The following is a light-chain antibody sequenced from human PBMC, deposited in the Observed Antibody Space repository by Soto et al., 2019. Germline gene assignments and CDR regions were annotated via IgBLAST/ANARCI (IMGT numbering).Light chain of an antibody. CDR1: QSVSNNY. V-gene: IGKV3-20*01. Sequence: EIVLTQSPGTLSLSPGERATLSCRASQSVSNNYLAWYQQKPGQAPRLLIYGESNRATGIPDRFSGSESGTDFSLTISRLEPEDFAVYYCQQYGSSGTFGQGTKVEIK. CDR3: QQYGSSGT. J-gene: IGKJ1*01. CDR2: GES.